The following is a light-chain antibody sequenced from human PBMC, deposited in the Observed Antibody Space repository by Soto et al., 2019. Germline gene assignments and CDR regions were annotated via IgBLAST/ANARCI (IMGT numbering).Light chain of an antibody. CDR2: YVS. Sequence: SYELTQPPSVSVAPEKTARLTCGGDNIGSKRVHWYRQKPGQAPVLVIYYVSDRPSGITERVSGSNSGNTDTLTINRVEAXXXXXYXCQVWDITTDPYVFGTGTKVTV. J-gene: IGLJ1*01. CDR1: NIGSKR. CDR3: QVWDITTDPYV. V-gene: IGLV3-21*04.